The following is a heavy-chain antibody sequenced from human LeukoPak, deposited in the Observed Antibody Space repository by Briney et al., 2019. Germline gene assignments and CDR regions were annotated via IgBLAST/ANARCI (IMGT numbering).Heavy chain of an antibody. CDR3: TRDSYISNVYYGMDV. CDR2: ISSSGSTI. V-gene: IGHV3-11*04. Sequence: GALRLSCAASGFTFSDYYMSWIRQAPGKGLEWVSYISSSGSTIYYADSVKGRFTISRDNAKNSLYLQMNSLRAEDAAVYFCTRDSYISNVYYGMDVWGQGATVTVSS. J-gene: IGHJ6*02. CDR1: GFTFSDYY. D-gene: IGHD1-26*01.